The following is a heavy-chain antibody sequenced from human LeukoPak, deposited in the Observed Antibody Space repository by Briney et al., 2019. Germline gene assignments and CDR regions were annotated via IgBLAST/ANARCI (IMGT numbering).Heavy chain of an antibody. CDR1: KLTYSNYA. D-gene: IGHD3-16*02. J-gene: IGHJ4*02. CDR3: ARDAGGSYLDY. Sequence: PGGSLRLSCAASKLTYSNYAMQWVRQAPGKGLEWVAVLSYDGIYTYYADSVKGRFTISRDNSKNTLYLQMNGLSAEDTAIYFCARDAGGSYLDYWGQGTLVTVSS. CDR2: LSYDGIYT. V-gene: IGHV3-30*04.